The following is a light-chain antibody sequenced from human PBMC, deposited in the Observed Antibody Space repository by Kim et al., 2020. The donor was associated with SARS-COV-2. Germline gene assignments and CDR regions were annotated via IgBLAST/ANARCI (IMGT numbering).Light chain of an antibody. CDR2: GAS. Sequence: YPEEQATLPCRASQSVSSNLTWYLQNRGQAPKLLIYGASTRATGIPDRFSGSGSGTEFPLTISSLQSEHFAVYYCQQYSNWPITFGQGTRLEIK. J-gene: IGKJ5*01. CDR1: QSVSSN. CDR3: QQYSNWPIT. V-gene: IGKV3-15*01.